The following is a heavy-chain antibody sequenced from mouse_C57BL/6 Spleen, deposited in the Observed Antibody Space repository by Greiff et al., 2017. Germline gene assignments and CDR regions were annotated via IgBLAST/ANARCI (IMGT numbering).Heavy chain of an antibody. V-gene: IGHV1-50*01. CDR1: GYTFTSYW. CDR3: ARGDGYSNYSFAD. Sequence: QVQLQQPGAELVKPGASVKLSCKASGYTFTSYWMQWVKQRPGQGLEWIGEIDPSDRYTNYNQQFKGKATLTVTTSSRTAYMQLSSLTSEDAAVYYCARGDGYSNYSFADWGQGTLVTVSA. J-gene: IGHJ3*01. D-gene: IGHD2-5*01. CDR2: IDPSDRYT.